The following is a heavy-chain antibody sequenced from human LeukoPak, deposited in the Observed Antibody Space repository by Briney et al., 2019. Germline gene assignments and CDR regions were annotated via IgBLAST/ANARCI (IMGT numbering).Heavy chain of an antibody. V-gene: IGHV4-34*01. CDR1: GVSFGGYY. J-gene: IGHJ3*02. Sequence: SETLSLTCAVYGVSFGGYYWNWIRQPPGKGLEWIGEINDSGSTNYNPSLKSRVTISVNTSKYQFSLKLSSVTAADTAVYFCARGPYSYDSSGAFDIWGQGTMVTVSS. CDR2: INDSGST. D-gene: IGHD3-22*01. CDR3: ARGPYSYDSSGAFDI.